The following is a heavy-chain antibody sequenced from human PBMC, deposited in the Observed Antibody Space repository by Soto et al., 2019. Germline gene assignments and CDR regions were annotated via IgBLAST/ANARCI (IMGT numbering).Heavy chain of an antibody. J-gene: IGHJ4*02. CDR3: ARAFNPQTWTDYFDY. CDR1: GGTLSSYA. V-gene: IGHV1-69*13. D-gene: IGHD3-16*01. CDR2: IIPIFGTG. Sequence: SVKVSCKASGGTLSSYAISWVRQAPGQGLEWMGGIIPIFGTGNNAQKFQGRVTITADESTSTAYMELSSLRSEDTAVYYCARAFNPQTWTDYFDYWGQGTLVTVSS.